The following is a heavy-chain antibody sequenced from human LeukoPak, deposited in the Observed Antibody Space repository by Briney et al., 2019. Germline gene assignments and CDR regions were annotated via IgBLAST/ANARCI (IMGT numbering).Heavy chain of an antibody. CDR1: GGSISRSSYY. CDR2: IYYSGST. V-gene: IGHV4-39*01. D-gene: IGHD5-18*01. J-gene: IGHJ4*02. Sequence: PSETLSLTCSVSGGSISRSSYYWGWIRQPPGKGLEWIGSIYYSGSTYYNPSLKSRVTISLDTSKNHFSLKLSSVTAADTAVYYCARQWIQLWMLDYWGKGTLVTVSS. CDR3: ARQWIQLWMLDY.